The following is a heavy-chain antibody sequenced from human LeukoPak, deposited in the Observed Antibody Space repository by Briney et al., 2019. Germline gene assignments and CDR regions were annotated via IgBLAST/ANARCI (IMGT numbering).Heavy chain of an antibody. J-gene: IGHJ4*02. CDR2: IYYTGNP. V-gene: IGHV4-31*03. D-gene: IGHD6-25*01. CDR1: GGSIGSAGFY. Sequence: SETLSLTCTVSGGSIGSAGFYWNWIRQLPGKGLEWIGYIYYTGNPYYNPSLKSRVSISLDTSKNQFSLRLSSVTAADTAVYYCARGGQYFDYWGQGTLVTVSS. CDR3: ARGGQYFDY.